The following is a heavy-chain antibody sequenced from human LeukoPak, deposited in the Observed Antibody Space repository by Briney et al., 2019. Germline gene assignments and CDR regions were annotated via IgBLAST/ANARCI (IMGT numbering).Heavy chain of an antibody. CDR1: GDIFSSNSAA. J-gene: IGHJ6*03. CDR3: ASSYLAGTNNYYYYYMDV. D-gene: IGHD6-19*01. Sequence: SQTLSLTCAISGDIFSSNSAAWNWIRQSPSRGLEWLGRTYYRSNLYNDYAVAVKSRITIKPDTSKNQLTLQVKDGTPEDTAVYYCASSYLAGTNNYYYYYMDVWGKGTTVTISS. V-gene: IGHV6-1*01. CDR2: TYYRSNLYN.